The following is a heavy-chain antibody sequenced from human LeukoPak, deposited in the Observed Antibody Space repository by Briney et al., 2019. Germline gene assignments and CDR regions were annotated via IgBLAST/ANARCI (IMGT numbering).Heavy chain of an antibody. CDR2: IYPGDSDT. D-gene: IGHD3-22*01. Sequence: GESLKISCNASGYXFTNYWIGWARQMPGKGLEWMGIIYPGDSDTRYSPSFQGQVTISADKSINTAYLQWSSLKASDTAMYYCASLIRRYYDSSGYYYPDAFDIWGQGTIVTVSS. V-gene: IGHV5-51*01. CDR3: ASLIRRYYDSSGYYYPDAFDI. J-gene: IGHJ3*02. CDR1: GYXFTNYW.